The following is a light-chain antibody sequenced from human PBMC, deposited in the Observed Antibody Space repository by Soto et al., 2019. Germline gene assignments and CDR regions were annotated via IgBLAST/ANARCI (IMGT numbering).Light chain of an antibody. CDR1: QGIRND. Sequence: DIQMTQSPSSLSASVGDRVTITCRASQGIRNDLGWYQQKPGKAPKRLIYAASSLQSGVPSRFSGSGSGTVVPLPISRPEAGDFATLYCLQHNAFPLTFGGGTKVEIK. V-gene: IGKV1-17*01. CDR3: LQHNAFPLT. J-gene: IGKJ4*01. CDR2: AAS.